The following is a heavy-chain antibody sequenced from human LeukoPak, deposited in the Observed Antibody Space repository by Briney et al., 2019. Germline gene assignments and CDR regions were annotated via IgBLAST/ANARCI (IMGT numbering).Heavy chain of an antibody. D-gene: IGHD1-26*01. Sequence: PGGSLRPSCAASGFTFSNYAMHWVRQAPGKGLEWVSAISGSGGSTYYADSVKGRFTISRDNSKNTLYLQMNSLRAEDTAVYYCAKDFIATGILSGSQDWGQGTLVTVSS. CDR2: ISGSGGST. CDR1: GFTFSNYA. J-gene: IGHJ4*02. CDR3: AKDFIATGILSGSQD. V-gene: IGHV3-23*01.